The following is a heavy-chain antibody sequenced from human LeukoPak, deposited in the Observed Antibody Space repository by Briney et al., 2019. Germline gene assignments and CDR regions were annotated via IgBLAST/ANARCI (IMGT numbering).Heavy chain of an antibody. CDR1: GGSISSYY. V-gene: IGHV4-59*01. J-gene: IGHJ6*03. CDR2: IYYSGST. D-gene: IGHD6-6*01. Sequence: SETLSLTCAVSGGSISSYYWSWIRQPPGKGLEWIGYIYYSGSTNYNPSLKSRVTISVDTSKNQFSPKLSSVTAADTAVYYCARSSPRIAARSIYYYYYMDVWGKGTTVTVSS. CDR3: ARSSPRIAARSIYYYYYMDV.